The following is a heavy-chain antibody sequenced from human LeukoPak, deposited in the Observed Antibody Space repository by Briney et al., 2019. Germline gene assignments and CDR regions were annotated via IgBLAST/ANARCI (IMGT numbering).Heavy chain of an antibody. V-gene: IGHV3-23*01. CDR1: GFTFSSYA. CDR2: ISGRGGST. Sequence: PGGSLRLSCAASGFTFSSYAMNWVRQAPGKGLEWVSFISGRGGSTFYADSVKGRFTISRDNSKNTLHLQMSSLRADDTAVYYCAKDRSGTYGVRGYFDYWGQGTLVTVSS. CDR3: AKDRSGTYGVRGYFDY. J-gene: IGHJ4*02. D-gene: IGHD1-26*01.